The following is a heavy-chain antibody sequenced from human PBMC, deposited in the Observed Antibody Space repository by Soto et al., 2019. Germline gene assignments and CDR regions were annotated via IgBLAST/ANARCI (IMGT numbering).Heavy chain of an antibody. V-gene: IGHV4-4*02. CDR2: IYHSGST. Sequence: PSETLSLTCAVSGGSISSSNWWSWVRQPPGKGLEWIGEIYHSGSTNYNPSLKSRVTISVDKSKNQFSLTLSAVTAADTAMYYCSTRAYDTNGYYRFDPWGQGTLVTVSS. D-gene: IGHD3-22*01. CDR3: STRAYDTNGYYRFDP. CDR1: GGSISSSNW. J-gene: IGHJ5*01.